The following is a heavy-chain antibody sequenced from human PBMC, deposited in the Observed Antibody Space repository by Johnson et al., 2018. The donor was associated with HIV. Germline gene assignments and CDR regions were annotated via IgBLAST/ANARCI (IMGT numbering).Heavy chain of an antibody. J-gene: IGHJ3*02. D-gene: IGHD6-6*01. CDR1: GFTVSSNY. V-gene: IGHV3-66*01. CDR2: IYSGDRT. CDR3: ARDSSNSFRFEMYAFDM. Sequence: VQLVESGGGLVQPGGSLRLSCAASGFTVSSNYMSWVRQAPGKGLEWVSVIYSGDRTYSAVSVKGRFTISRDNSKNTLYLQMNSLRPEDTAVYYCARDSSNSFRFEMYAFDMWGQGTLVTVSS.